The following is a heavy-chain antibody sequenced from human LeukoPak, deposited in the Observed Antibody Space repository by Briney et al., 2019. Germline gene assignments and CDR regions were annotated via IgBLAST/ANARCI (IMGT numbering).Heavy chain of an antibody. D-gene: IGHD3-10*01. J-gene: IGHJ4*02. CDR1: GFTLDGHA. CDR3: ARGRGPGSFLIDN. Sequence: GGSLRLSCAASGFTLDGHAMHWVRQAPVKGLEWLAVLSNDGTWMYYADSAKGRFTVSRDNSKSTLYLQMNSLRDEDSAVYFCARGRGPGSFLIDNWGQGTLVTVSS. V-gene: IGHV3-30*01. CDR2: LSNDGTWM.